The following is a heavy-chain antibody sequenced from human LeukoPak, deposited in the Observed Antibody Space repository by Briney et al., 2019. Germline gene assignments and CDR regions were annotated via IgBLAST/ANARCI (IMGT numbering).Heavy chain of an antibody. CDR3: ARDRKNYYGSGSYYNANWFDP. D-gene: IGHD3-10*01. J-gene: IGHJ5*02. Sequence: ASVKVSCKASGYTFTGYYMHWVRQAPGQGLEWMGWVNPNSGGTNYAQKFQGRVTMTRDTSISTAYMELSGLRSDDTAVYYCARDRKNYYGSGSYYNANWFDPWGQGTLVTVSS. CDR2: VNPNSGGT. CDR1: GYTFTGYY. V-gene: IGHV1-2*02.